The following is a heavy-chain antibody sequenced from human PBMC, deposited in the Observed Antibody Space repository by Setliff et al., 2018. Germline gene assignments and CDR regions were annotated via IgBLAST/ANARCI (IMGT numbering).Heavy chain of an antibody. CDR3: ARHPSSGSYYGGSIFYFDD. D-gene: IGHD1-26*01. Sequence: SETLSLTCTVSGDSIINYYWSWIRQPPGKGLEWIGDIYSSGNTNYNPSLKSRVTISVDTSKNQFSLNLTSVTAADTAVYYCARHPSSGSYYGGSIFYFDDWGPGILVTAPQ. V-gene: IGHV4-59*08. CDR2: IYSSGNT. CDR1: GDSIINYY. J-gene: IGHJ4*02.